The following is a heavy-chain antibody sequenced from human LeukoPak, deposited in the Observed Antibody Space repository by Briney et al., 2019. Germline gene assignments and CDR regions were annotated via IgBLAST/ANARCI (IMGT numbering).Heavy chain of an antibody. J-gene: IGHJ4*02. CDR1: GFTFSSYA. D-gene: IGHD5/OR15-5a*01. CDR2: LSGSGGST. V-gene: IGHV3-23*01. CDR3: AKDVIDSVNWSRGDS. Sequence: PGGSLRLSCAASGFTFSSYAMSWVRQSPGKGLEWVSGLSGSGGSTYYADSVKGRFTISRDNSNNRLYLQMNILRADDTAVYYCAKDVIDSVNWSRGDSWGQGTLVTVSS.